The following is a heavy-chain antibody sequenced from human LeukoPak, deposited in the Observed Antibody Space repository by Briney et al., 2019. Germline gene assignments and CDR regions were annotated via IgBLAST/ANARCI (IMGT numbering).Heavy chain of an antibody. V-gene: IGHV5-51*01. CDR1: GYSFTSYW. J-gene: IGHJ4*02. CDR2: IYPGDSDT. CDR3: ARGYYDSSGYYDHFDY. D-gene: IGHD3-22*01. Sequence: GESLKISCKGSGYSFTSYWIGWVRQMPGKGLEWMGIIYPGDSDTRYSPSFQGQVAISADTSISTAYLQWSSLKASDTAMYYCARGYYDSSGYYDHFDYWGQGTLVTVSS.